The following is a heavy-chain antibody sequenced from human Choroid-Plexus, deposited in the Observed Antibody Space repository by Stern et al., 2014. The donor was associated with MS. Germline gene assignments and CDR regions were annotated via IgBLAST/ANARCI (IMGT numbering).Heavy chain of an antibody. CDR3: AKEGANDCFDY. V-gene: IGHV1-3*01. J-gene: IGHJ4*02. CDR1: GYTFTSYA. Sequence: VQLVQSGAEVRKPGASVKVSCKASGYTFTSYAMNWVRQAPGQRLESMGGINAGTGNTKYSQKFQARVTLTRDTSASTAYMELSSLRSEDTAVYYCAKEGANDCFDYWGQGTLVTVSS. CDR2: INAGTGNT.